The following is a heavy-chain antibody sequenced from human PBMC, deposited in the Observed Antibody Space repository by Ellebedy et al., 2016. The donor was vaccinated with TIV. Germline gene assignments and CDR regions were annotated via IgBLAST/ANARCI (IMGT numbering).Heavy chain of an antibody. D-gene: IGHD4-23*01. Sequence: MPSETLSLTCSVSGDSIATSSYYWAWIRQPPGKGLEWIGSIFYTGVTYYNSSLESRVTISVDTSKNQFSLQLRSVTVADTTLYYCARQIGGYGGRFDPWGQGARVTVSS. CDR2: IFYTGVT. V-gene: IGHV4-39*01. J-gene: IGHJ5*02. CDR1: GDSIATSSYY. CDR3: ARQIGGYGGRFDP.